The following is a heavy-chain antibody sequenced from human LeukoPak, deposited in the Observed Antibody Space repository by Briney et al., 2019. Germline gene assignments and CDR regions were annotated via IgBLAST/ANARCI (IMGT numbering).Heavy chain of an antibody. J-gene: IGHJ6*02. CDR1: GFTFSSYW. CDR2: INHNGNVN. Sequence: GGSLRLSCAASGFTFSSYWMNWARQAPGKGLEWVASINHNGNVNYYVDSVKGRFTISRDNTKNSLYLQMSNLRAEDTAVYFCARGGGLDVWGQGATVTVSS. D-gene: IGHD3-16*01. V-gene: IGHV3-7*03. CDR3: ARGGGLDV.